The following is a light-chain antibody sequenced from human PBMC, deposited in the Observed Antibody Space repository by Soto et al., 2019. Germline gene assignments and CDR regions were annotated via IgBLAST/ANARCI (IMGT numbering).Light chain of an antibody. CDR1: QSISGW. V-gene: IGKV1-5*01. CDR2: DAS. J-gene: IGKJ1*01. CDR3: QQYNSYSPT. Sequence: DTQMTQSPSTLSASVGDRVTITCRASQSISGWLAWYQQKPGKAPKLLIYDASSVQSGVPSRFSGSGSGTEFTLTISSLQPDDFATYYCQQYNSYSPTFGQGTKVDIK.